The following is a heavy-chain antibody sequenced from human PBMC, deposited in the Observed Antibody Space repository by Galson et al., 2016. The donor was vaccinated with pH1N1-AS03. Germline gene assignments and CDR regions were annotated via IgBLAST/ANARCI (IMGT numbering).Heavy chain of an antibody. D-gene: IGHD6-13*01. CDR3: AREEGGFGSNWLQTDAFDF. V-gene: IGHV3-30*03. Sequence: SLRLSCAGSGFTFSSHSMNWVRQAPGKGLEWVAVMSYEGTTTYYADSVKGRFTISRDNSKNTLYLQMNSLRTEDTALYYCAREEGGFGSNWLQTDAFDFWGQGTMVTVSS. J-gene: IGHJ3*01. CDR2: MSYEGTTT. CDR1: GFTFSSHS.